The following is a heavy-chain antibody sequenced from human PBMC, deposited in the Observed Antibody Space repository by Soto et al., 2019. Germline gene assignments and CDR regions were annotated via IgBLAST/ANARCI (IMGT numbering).Heavy chain of an antibody. D-gene: IGHD3-16*01. CDR1: GFAFKEYS. Sequence: QVQLVESGGGLVKPGGSLRLSCSASGFAFKEYSMTWIRQAPGKGLEWVSLMSGSGITIHYADSMKGRFTISRDTVKNSLFLQMATLRADVTTVYYFAMRLSVSYADYYYMDVWGKGNTVTVSS. CDR2: MSGSGITI. J-gene: IGHJ6*03. CDR3: AMRLSVSYADYYYMDV. V-gene: IGHV3-11*01.